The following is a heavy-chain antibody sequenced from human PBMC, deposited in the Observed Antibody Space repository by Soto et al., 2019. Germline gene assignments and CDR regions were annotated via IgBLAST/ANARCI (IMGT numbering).Heavy chain of an antibody. Sequence: EVQLLESGGGLVQPGGSLRLSCAASGFTFSSYAMSWVRQAPGKGLEWVSAISGSGGTTYYADSVKGRFTFSRDNSKNPLYLQMISLRAEDTAVYYCATPAGGLFSAFDIWGQWTMFTVSS. D-gene: IGHD6-25*01. J-gene: IGHJ3*02. CDR1: GFTFSSYA. CDR2: ISGSGGTT. V-gene: IGHV3-23*01. CDR3: ATPAGGLFSAFDI.